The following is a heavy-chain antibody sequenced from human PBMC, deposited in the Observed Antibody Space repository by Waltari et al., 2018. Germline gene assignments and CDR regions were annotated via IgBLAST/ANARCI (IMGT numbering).Heavy chain of an antibody. J-gene: IGHJ3*02. CDR1: GGSISRGGYY. CDR2: IYYSGST. CDR3: ARGRGYYDRDAFDI. V-gene: IGHV4-31*01. Sequence: QVQLQESGPGLVKPSQTLSLTCTVSGGSISRGGYYWSWLRQHPGKGLEWIGYIYYSGSTYYNPSLKSLVTISVDTSKNQFSLKLSSVTAADTAVYYCARGRGYYDRDAFDIWGQGTMVTVSS. D-gene: IGHD3-22*01.